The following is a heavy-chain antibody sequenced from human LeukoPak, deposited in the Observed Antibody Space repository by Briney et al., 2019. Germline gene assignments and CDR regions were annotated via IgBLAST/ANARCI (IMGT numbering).Heavy chain of an antibody. Sequence: SETLSLTCAVYGGSFSGYYWSWIRQPPGKGLEWIGEINHSGSTNYNPSLKSRVTISVDTSKNQFSLKLSSVIAADTAVYYCARLTYTAMALDYWGQGTLVTVSS. V-gene: IGHV4-34*01. J-gene: IGHJ4*02. CDR2: INHSGST. CDR1: GGSFSGYY. CDR3: ARLTYTAMALDY. D-gene: IGHD5-18*01.